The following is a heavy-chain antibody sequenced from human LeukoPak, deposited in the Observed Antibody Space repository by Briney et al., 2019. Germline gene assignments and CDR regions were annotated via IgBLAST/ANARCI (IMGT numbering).Heavy chain of an antibody. CDR3: ARDLPSTSNWELDY. CDR1: GYTFNDYY. CDR2: INPNRGGS. J-gene: IGHJ4*02. V-gene: IGHV1-2*06. D-gene: IGHD7-27*01. Sequence: ASVKVSCKASGYTFNDYYIHWVRQAPGQGLEWMGRINPNRGGSNYAQNFQGRVTMTRDTSISTAYMELSRLKSDDTAVYYCARDLPSTSNWELDYWGQGTLVTVSS.